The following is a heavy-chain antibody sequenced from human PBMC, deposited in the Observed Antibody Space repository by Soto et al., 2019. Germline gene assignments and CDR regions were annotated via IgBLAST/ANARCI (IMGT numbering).Heavy chain of an antibody. D-gene: IGHD6-6*01. CDR2: IVPMFGIP. CDR3: ASGPYTSSSGGYYYYYMDV. J-gene: IGHJ6*03. CDR1: GGTFSSYA. Sequence: QVQLVQSGAEVKKPGSSVKVSCKASGGTFSSYAINWVRQAPGQGLEWMGRIVPMFGIPNFAPKFQGRVTMTADRATSTAYMELSSLRSEATAVYYCASGPYTSSSGGYYYYYMDVWGKGTTVTVSS. V-gene: IGHV1-69*02.